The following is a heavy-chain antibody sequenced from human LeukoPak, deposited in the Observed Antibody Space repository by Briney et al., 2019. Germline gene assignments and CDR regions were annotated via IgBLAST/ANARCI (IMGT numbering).Heavy chain of an antibody. Sequence: PSETLSLTCSVSGYSITSGYFWGWIRQPPGKGLEWIGRIYHSGSTYYDPSLKSRVTISVDTSKNQFSLKLSSVTAADTAVYYCARGYYYWDYWGQGTLVTVSS. CDR1: GYSITSGYF. CDR2: IYHSGST. D-gene: IGHD3-10*01. J-gene: IGHJ4*02. V-gene: IGHV4-38-2*02. CDR3: ARGYYYWDY.